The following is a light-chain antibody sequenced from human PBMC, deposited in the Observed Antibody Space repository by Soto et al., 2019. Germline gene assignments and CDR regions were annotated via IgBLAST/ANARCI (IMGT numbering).Light chain of an antibody. CDR3: YAYAGRNIWG. Sequence: QSALAQPPSASGSPGQSVTISCTGSGSDIGAYNFVSWYQQHPGKAPKLMIFGVTERPSGVPDRFSGSKSGNTASLTVSGLQADDEAVYYCYAYAGRNIWGFGGGTKLTFL. CDR2: GVT. CDR1: GSDIGAYNF. J-gene: IGLJ3*02. V-gene: IGLV2-8*01.